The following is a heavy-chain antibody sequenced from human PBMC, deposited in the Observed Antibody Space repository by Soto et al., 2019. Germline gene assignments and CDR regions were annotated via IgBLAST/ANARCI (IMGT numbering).Heavy chain of an antibody. CDR2: SSSYI. V-gene: IGHV3-21*01. D-gene: IGHD2-2*01. Sequence: SSSYIYYADSVKGRFTISRDKAKNSLYLQMNSLRAEDTAVYYCARDPVGYCSSTSRYGGMDVWGQGTTVTVSS. J-gene: IGHJ6*02. CDR3: ARDPVGYCSSTSRYGGMDV.